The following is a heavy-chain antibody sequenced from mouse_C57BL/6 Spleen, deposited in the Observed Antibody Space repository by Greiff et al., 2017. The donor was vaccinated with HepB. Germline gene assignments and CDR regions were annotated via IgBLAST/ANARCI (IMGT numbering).Heavy chain of an antibody. CDR2: IYPGDGDT. J-gene: IGHJ1*03. CDR1: GYAFSSSW. Sequence: VQLQQSGPELVKPGASVKISCKASGYAFSSSWMNWVKQRPGKGLEWIGRIYPGDGDTNYNGKFKGKATLTADKSSSTAYMQLSSLTSEDSAVYFWARRSYGSKYFDVWGTGTTVTVSS. CDR3: ARRSYGSKYFDV. D-gene: IGHD1-1*01. V-gene: IGHV1-82*01.